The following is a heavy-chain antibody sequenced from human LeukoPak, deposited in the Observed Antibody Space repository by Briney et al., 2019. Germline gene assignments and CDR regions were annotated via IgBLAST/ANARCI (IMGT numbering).Heavy chain of an antibody. D-gene: IGHD1-1*01. Sequence: ALVKVSCKASGYTFTNYGISWVRQAPGQGLEWMGVINPSGGSTRYAQKFQGRVTMTGDTSTRTVYMELSSLTSADTAVYYCARGTTDDYWGQGTPVTVSS. CDR2: INPSGGST. J-gene: IGHJ4*02. CDR1: GYTFTNYG. CDR3: ARGTTDDY. V-gene: IGHV1-46*01.